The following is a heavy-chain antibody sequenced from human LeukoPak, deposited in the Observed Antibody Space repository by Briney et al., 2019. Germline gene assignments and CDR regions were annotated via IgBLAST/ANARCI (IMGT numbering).Heavy chain of an antibody. V-gene: IGHV3-20*04. D-gene: IGHD3-10*01. CDR2: ISWNGGST. CDR3: ARNSGAGYYFYMDV. CDR1: GFTFDDYA. Sequence: GGSLRLSCAASGFTFDDYAMHWVRQAPGKGLEWVSGISWNGGSTGYADSVKGRFTISRDNAKNSLYLQMNSLRAEDTALYYCARNSGAGYYFYMDVWGKGTAVTVSS. J-gene: IGHJ6*03.